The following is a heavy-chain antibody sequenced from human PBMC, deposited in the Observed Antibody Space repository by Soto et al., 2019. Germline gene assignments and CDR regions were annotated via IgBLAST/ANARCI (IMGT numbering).Heavy chain of an antibody. CDR1: GGSFSGYY. CDR3: VRVSDWFDP. V-gene: IGHV4-34*01. Sequence: SETLSLTCAVYGGSFSGYYWSWIRQPPGKGLEWIEEINHSGSTNYNPSLKSRVTISVDTSKNQLSLKLTSVTAADTAVYYCVRVSDWFDPWGQGTLVTVSS. CDR2: INHSGST. J-gene: IGHJ5*02.